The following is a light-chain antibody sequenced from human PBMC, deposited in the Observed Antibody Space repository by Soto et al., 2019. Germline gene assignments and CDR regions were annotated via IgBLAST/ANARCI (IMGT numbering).Light chain of an antibody. V-gene: IGLV2-14*01. CDR2: EVT. Sequence: SVLTQPASVSGSPGQSIAISCTASSSDGGIYNYVSSYQQPPGTVPNLIIYEVTNRPSGVSNRFSGSKSGNTASLTISGLQAEDEADYYCSSYTTSSTRVFGTGTKVTVL. CDR1: SSDGGIYNY. CDR3: SSYTTSSTRV. J-gene: IGLJ1*01.